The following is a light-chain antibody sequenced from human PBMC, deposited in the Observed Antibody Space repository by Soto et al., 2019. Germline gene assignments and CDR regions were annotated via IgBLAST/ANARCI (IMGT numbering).Light chain of an antibody. CDR1: QGISDY. CDR2: GAS. Sequence: DIQLTQSPSFLSASVGDRVTISCRASQGISDYLAWYQQKPGKAPKLLIYGASTLQSGVPSRFSGSASGTEFTLTISSLQPEDFATDLCQQFNAYPLTFGGGTKLEIK. J-gene: IGKJ4*01. V-gene: IGKV1-9*01. CDR3: QQFNAYPLT.